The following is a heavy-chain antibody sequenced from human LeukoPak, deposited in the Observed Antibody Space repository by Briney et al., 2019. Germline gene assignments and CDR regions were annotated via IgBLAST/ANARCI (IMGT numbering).Heavy chain of an antibody. CDR2: ISGSGGST. CDR3: AKAFYCSSTSCPFDY. D-gene: IGHD2-2*01. CDR1: GLTFSSYA. V-gene: IGHV3-23*01. Sequence: GGSLRLSCAASGLTFSSYAMSWVRHAPGKGLELVSAISGSGGSTYYADSVKGRFTISRDNSKNTLYLQMNSLRAEDTAVYYCAKAFYCSSTSCPFDYWGQGTLVTVSS. J-gene: IGHJ4*02.